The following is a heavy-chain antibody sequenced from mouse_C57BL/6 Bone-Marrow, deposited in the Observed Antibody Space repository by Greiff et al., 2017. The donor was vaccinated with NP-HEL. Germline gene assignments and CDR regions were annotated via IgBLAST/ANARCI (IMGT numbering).Heavy chain of an antibody. CDR1: GYTFTDYY. D-gene: IGHD2-4*01. J-gene: IGHJ2*01. V-gene: IGHV1-26*01. Sequence: EVQLQQSGPELVKPGASVKISCKASGYTFTDYYMNWVKQSHGKSLEWIGDINPNNGGTSYNQKFKGKATLTVDKSSSTAYMELRSLTSEDSAVYYCVGLPGDYWGQGTTLTVSS. CDR2: INPNNGGT. CDR3: VGLPGDY.